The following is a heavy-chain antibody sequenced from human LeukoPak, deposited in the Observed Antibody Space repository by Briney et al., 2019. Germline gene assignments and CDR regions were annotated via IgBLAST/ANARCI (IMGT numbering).Heavy chain of an antibody. CDR2: IYFGGST. CDR1: GGSISSSSYY. V-gene: IGHV4-39*07. D-gene: IGHD4-17*01. Sequence: SETLSLTCTVSGGSISSSSYYWGWIRQPPGKGLEWIASIYFGGSTYYNPSLKSRVTISVDTSKNQFSLKLSSVTAADTAVYYCARGSNDYGDFYYFDYWGQGTLVTVSS. CDR3: ARGSNDYGDFYYFDY. J-gene: IGHJ4*02.